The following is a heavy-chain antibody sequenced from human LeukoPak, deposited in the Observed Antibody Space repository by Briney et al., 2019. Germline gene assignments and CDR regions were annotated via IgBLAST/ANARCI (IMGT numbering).Heavy chain of an antibody. CDR2: ITGSGDTI. CDR3: ARDRAHSGSYYDYYYYYMDV. D-gene: IGHD1-26*01. J-gene: IGHJ6*03. Sequence: PGGSLRLSCSASGFTFSSYEMNWVRQAPGKGLEWISYITGSGDTIHYADSVKGRFTISRDNAKNSLYLQMNSLRAEDTALYYCARDRAHSGSYYDYYYYYMDVWGKGTTVTVSS. CDR1: GFTFSSYE. V-gene: IGHV3-48*03.